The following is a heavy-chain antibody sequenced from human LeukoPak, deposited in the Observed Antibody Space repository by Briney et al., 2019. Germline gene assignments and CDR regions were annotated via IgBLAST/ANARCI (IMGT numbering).Heavy chain of an antibody. V-gene: IGHV1-24*01. CDR2: FDPEDGET. D-gene: IGHD6-19*01. J-gene: IGHJ2*01. Sequence: ASVKVSCKVSGYTLTELSMHWVRQAPGKGLEWMGGFDPEDGETIYAQKFQGRVTMTEDTSTDTAYMELSSLRSEDTAVYYCARDPSWPYSSGWYPSRYFDLWGRGTLVTVSS. CDR3: ARDPSWPYSSGWYPSRYFDL. CDR1: GYTLTELS.